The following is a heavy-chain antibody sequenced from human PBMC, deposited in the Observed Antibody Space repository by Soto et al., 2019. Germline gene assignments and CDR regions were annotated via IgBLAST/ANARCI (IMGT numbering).Heavy chain of an antibody. D-gene: IGHD2-21*01. CDR3: VRGDGDRYDGHGYLGRH. J-gene: IGHJ4*02. CDR2: MNMDGSRT. V-gene: IGHV3-74*01. CDR1: GFTFSIYW. Sequence: EVQLVESGGGLVQPGGSLRLSCAASGFTFSIYWMHWVRQAPGKGLVWVSRMNMDGSRTSYADFAKGRFTISRDDAKSTVYRQMSNLRAEDTAVYYCVRGDGDRYDGHGYLGRHWGQGTLVTVSS.